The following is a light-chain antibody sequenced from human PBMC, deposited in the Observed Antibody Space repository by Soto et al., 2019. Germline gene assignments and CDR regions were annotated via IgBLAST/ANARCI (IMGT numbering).Light chain of an antibody. Sequence: EIVLTQSAGTLSLSSGERATLSFRASQSVTTFLAWYQQKPGQAPRLLIYDASTRATGIPDRFSGSGSGTDFTLTISRLEPEDFAVYYCQQYGSSPQAFGQGTKVDI. CDR2: DAS. CDR3: QQYGSSPQA. V-gene: IGKV3-20*01. CDR1: QSVTTF. J-gene: IGKJ1*01.